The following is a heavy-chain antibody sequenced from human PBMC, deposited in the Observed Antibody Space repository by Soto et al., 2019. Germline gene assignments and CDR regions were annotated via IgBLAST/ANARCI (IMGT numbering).Heavy chain of an antibody. V-gene: IGHV1-18*01. CDR1: GYTFTSYG. CDR2: ISAYNGNT. D-gene: IGHD2-21*02. Sequence: ASVKVSFKASGYTFTSYGISWLRQAPGQGLEWMGWISAYNGNTNYAQKLQGRVTMTTDTSTSTAYMELRSLRSDDTAVYYCARDSPHCGGDCYPQNWFDPWGQGTLVTVSS. J-gene: IGHJ5*02. CDR3: ARDSPHCGGDCYPQNWFDP.